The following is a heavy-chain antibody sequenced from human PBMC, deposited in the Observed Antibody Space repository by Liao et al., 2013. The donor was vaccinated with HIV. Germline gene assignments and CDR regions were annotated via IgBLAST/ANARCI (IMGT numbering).Heavy chain of an antibody. J-gene: IGHJ3*02. CDR2: IYYSGST. D-gene: IGHD3-22*01. Sequence: QVQLQESGPGLVKPSETLSLTCTVSGGSISSYYWGWIRQPPGKGLEWIGSIYYSGSTYYNPSLKSRVTISVDTSKNQFSLKLSSVTAADTAVYYCASATYYYDSSGYYYVSAFDIWGQGTMVTVSS. CDR3: ASATYYYDSSGYYYVSAFDI. CDR1: GGSISSYY. V-gene: IGHV4-39*07.